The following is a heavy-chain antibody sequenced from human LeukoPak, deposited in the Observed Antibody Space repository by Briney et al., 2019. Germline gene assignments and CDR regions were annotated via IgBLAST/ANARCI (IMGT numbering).Heavy chain of an antibody. CDR1: GYTFTSYY. Sequence: ASVTVSCKASGYTFTSYYMHWVRQAPGQGLEWMGIINPSGGSTSYAQKFQGRVTMTRDTSTSTVYMELSSLRSEDTAVYYCARDGVRGVSAEGHYYGMDVWGKGSTVTVSS. CDR3: ARDGVRGVSAEGHYYGMDV. D-gene: IGHD3-10*01. V-gene: IGHV1-46*01. CDR2: INPSGGST. J-gene: IGHJ6*04.